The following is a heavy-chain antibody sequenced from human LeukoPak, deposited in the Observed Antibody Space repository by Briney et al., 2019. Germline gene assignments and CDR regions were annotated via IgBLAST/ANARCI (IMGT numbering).Heavy chain of an antibody. CDR3: ARGAVFQGNYDY. V-gene: IGHV3-21*01. CDR2: ISGESKYI. CDR1: GFTFSSSS. Sequence: PGGSLRLSCAAAGFTFSSSSMNWVRQTPGKGLEWVSSISGESKYIYYADSVTGRFTISRDNAKNSLYLQMNSLRAEDTAVYCCARGAVFQGNYDYWGQGTQVTVSS. J-gene: IGHJ4*02. D-gene: IGHD3-10*01.